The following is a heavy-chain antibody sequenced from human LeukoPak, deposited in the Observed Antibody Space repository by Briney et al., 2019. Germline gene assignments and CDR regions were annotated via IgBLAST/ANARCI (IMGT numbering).Heavy chain of an antibody. J-gene: IGHJ6*03. V-gene: IGHV1-69*13. Sequence: EASVKVSCKASGGTFSSYAISWVRQAPGQGLEWVGGIIPIFGTANYAQKFQGRVTITADESTSTAYMELSSLRSEDTAVYYCASSYDFWSGYLSYIPQRYYYYYYMDVWGKGTTVTVSS. D-gene: IGHD3-3*01. CDR3: ASSYDFWSGYLSYIPQRYYYYYYMDV. CDR2: IIPIFGTA. CDR1: GGTFSSYA.